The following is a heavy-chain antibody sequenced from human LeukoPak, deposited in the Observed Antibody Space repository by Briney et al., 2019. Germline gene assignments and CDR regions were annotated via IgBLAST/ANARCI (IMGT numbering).Heavy chain of an antibody. J-gene: IGHJ3*02. Sequence: GGSLRLSCAASGFTLSNYAMNWVRQAPGKGLEWVSGTSGSGATTYYADSVKGRFTISRDNSKNTLYLQMNSLRADDTALYYCAKEGDYYDSSGHSSTAFDIWGQGTMVAVSS. D-gene: IGHD3-22*01. V-gene: IGHV3-23*01. CDR2: TSGSGATT. CDR3: AKEGDYYDSSGHSSTAFDI. CDR1: GFTLSNYA.